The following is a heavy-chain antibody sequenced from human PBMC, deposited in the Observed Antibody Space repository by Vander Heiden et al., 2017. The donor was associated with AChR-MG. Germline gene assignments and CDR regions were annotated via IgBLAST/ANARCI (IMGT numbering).Heavy chain of an antibody. CDR1: GLTFRSYS. Sequence: EVQLVESGGGLVQPGGSLRLSCAASGLTFRSYSMNWVRQAPGKGLEWVSYVSSSTITVYYADSVKGRFTISRDNAKNSLYLQMNSLRAEDTAVYYCGAYGDYRYFDYWGQGTLVTVSS. J-gene: IGHJ4*02. V-gene: IGHV3-48*01. CDR2: VSSSTITV. CDR3: GAYGDYRYFDY. D-gene: IGHD4-17*01.